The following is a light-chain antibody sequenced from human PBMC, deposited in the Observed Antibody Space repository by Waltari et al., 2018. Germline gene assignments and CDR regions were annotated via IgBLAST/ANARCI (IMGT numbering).Light chain of an antibody. CDR3: QVWDSSSDHWV. J-gene: IGLJ3*02. Sequence: SYVLTPPPSVSVAPGQTATLPCGGANIGRKSVQWYRQKPGQAPELVIYYDSDRPSGTPERFSGSNSGSTATLTISRVEAGEEADYYCQVWDSSSDHWVFGGGTKLTVL. V-gene: IGLV3-21*04. CDR2: YDS. CDR1: NIGRKS.